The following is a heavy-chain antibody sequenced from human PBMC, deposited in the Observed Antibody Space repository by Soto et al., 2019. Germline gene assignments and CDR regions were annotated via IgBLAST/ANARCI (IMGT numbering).Heavy chain of an antibody. V-gene: IGHV4-34*01. Sequence: SETLSLTCAVYGGSVNGYYSNWIRQPPGKGLGWIGAIKLIEGAHYDPSHKSRVTMSVDTSKNQCTLSLNSVTGAETAIYNSATRITGFGLRIPPFDLWGQGTQVTVSS. CDR1: GGSVNGYY. CDR2: IKLIEGA. J-gene: IGHJ5*02. CDR3: ATRITGFGLRIPPFDL. D-gene: IGHD3-3*01.